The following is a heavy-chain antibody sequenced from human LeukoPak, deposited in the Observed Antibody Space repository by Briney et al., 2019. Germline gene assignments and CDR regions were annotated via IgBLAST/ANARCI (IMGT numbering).Heavy chain of an antibody. Sequence: PGRSLRLSCAASGFTFSDYPFHWVRQAPGRGLEWMALISYDGSNKYIADSVKGRFTISRDNSKNTLYLQMNSLRAEDTAVFYCAKDRGVGATMGFDYWGQGTLVTVSS. J-gene: IGHJ4*02. CDR3: AKDRGVGATMGFDY. CDR2: ISYDGSNK. CDR1: GFTFSDYP. V-gene: IGHV3-30*04. D-gene: IGHD1-26*01.